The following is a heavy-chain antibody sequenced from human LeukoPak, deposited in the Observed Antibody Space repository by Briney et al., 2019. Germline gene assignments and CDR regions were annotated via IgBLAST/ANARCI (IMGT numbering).Heavy chain of an antibody. Sequence: SETLSLTCTVSGGSISSYYWSWIRQPPGKGLEWIGYIYYSGSTNYNPSLKSRVTISVDTSKNQFSLKLSFVTAADTAVYYCARSIAAADPFDYWGQGTLVTVSS. D-gene: IGHD6-13*01. J-gene: IGHJ4*02. CDR3: ARSIAAADPFDY. CDR1: GGSISSYY. CDR2: IYYSGST. V-gene: IGHV4-59*01.